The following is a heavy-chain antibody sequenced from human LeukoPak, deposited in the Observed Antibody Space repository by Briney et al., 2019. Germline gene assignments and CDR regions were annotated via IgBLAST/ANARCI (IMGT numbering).Heavy chain of an antibody. CDR3: ARDLNRYFDY. Sequence: GGSLRLSCAASGFTFSAYALHWVRQAPGKGLEGVSAISYDGSDKYYADSVKGRFTISRDSSKNTLYLQMNSLRAEDTAVYHCARDLNRYFDYWGQGTLVTVSS. V-gene: IGHV3-30-3*01. J-gene: IGHJ4*02. CDR1: GFTFSAYA. CDR2: ISYDGSDK.